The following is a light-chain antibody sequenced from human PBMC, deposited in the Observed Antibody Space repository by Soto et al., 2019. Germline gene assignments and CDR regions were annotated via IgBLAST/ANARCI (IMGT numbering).Light chain of an antibody. Sequence: QSVLTQPPSVSAAPGQKVTISCSGSSSNIGNDYASWYQHLPGTAPKLLIYDNNKRPSGIPDRFSGSKSGTSASLAISGLRSEDEADYYCAAWDDSLSGRVFGGGTKLTVL. J-gene: IGLJ3*02. CDR1: SSNIGNDY. CDR3: AAWDDSLSGRV. CDR2: DNN. V-gene: IGLV1-51*01.